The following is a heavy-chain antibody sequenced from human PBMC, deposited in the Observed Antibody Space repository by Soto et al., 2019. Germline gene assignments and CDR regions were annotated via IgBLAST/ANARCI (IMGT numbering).Heavy chain of an antibody. CDR3: ARDGDAFGGSPGLDI. CDR1: KFTFSDYY. J-gene: IGHJ3*02. D-gene: IGHD1-26*01. Sequence: QVQLVESGGGLVKPGGSLRLSCAASKFTFSDYYMSWIRQAPGKGLEWVSYISYSGSYTEYADSVKGRFIISSDNVNSSLYLQMNSLRDEDTAVYYCARDGDAFGGSPGLDIWGQGTMVTVSS. V-gene: IGHV3-11*05. CDR2: ISYSGSYT.